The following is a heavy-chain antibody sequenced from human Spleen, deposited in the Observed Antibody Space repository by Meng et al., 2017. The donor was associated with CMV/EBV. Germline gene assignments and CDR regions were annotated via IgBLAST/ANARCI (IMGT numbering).Heavy chain of an antibody. V-gene: IGHV3-23*01. CDR3: ARILRYDYSFNRYGMDV. D-gene: IGHD3-16*01. J-gene: IGHJ6*02. Sequence: GGSLRLSCAASGFTFSSYAMSWVRQAPGKGLEWVSAISGSGGSTYYADSVKGRFTISRGSSENTVYLHMNSLRVDDTAVYYCARILRYDYSFNRYGMDVWGQGTTVTVSS. CDR2: ISGSGGST. CDR1: GFTFSSYA.